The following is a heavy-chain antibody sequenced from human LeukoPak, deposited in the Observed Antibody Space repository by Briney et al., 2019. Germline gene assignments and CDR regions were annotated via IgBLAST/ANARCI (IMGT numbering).Heavy chain of an antibody. CDR3: AKGMERLGELLDY. Sequence: PGRSLRLSCAASGFTFDDYAMHWVRQAPEKGLEWVSGISWNSGSIGYADSVKGRFTISRDNAKNSLYLQMNSLRAEDTALYYCAKGMERLGELLDYWGQGTLVTVSS. CDR2: ISWNSGSI. D-gene: IGHD3-16*01. CDR1: GFTFDDYA. J-gene: IGHJ4*02. V-gene: IGHV3-9*01.